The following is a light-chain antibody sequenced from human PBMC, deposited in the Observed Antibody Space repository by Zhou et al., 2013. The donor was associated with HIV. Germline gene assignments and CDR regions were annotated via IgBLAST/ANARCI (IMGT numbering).Light chain of an antibody. CDR3: QKYDTALGT. Sequence: DIQMTQSPSSLSASVGDRVTITCRAGQGISNSLAWYQQKPGKVPKLLIYAASTLQSGVPSRFSGSGSGTDFTLTISSLQPEDVATYYCQKYDTALGTFGPGTKVEIK. CDR2: AAS. V-gene: IGKV1-27*01. CDR1: QGISNS. J-gene: IGKJ1*01.